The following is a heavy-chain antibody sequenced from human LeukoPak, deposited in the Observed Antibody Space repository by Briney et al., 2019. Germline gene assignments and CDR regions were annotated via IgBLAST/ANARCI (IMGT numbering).Heavy chain of an antibody. J-gene: IGHJ3*02. D-gene: IGHD6-13*01. Sequence: SQTLSLTCAISGDSVSSNSAAWNWIRQSPSRDLESLGRTYYRSKWYNDYAVSVKSRITINPDTSKNQHSLQLISVTPEDTAVYYCARDPIAAAGRPSGAFDIWGQGTMVTVSS. CDR1: GDSVSSNSAA. CDR3: ARDPIAAAGRPSGAFDI. CDR2: TYYRSKWYN. V-gene: IGHV6-1*01.